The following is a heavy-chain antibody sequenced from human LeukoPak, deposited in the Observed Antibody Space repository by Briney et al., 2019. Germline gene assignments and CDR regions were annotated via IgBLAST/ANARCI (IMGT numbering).Heavy chain of an antibody. V-gene: IGHV3-21*01. CDR2: ITRSSNYV. Sequence: GGSLRLSCVASGFTFSSYSMNWVRQAPGKGLEWVSSITRSSNYVYYADSVKGRFTISRDNAKNSLYLQMNSLRAEDTAVYYCASSRYDSSGYYGIIAYWGQGTLVTVSS. D-gene: IGHD3-22*01. J-gene: IGHJ4*02. CDR1: GFTFSSYS. CDR3: ASSRYDSSGYYGIIAY.